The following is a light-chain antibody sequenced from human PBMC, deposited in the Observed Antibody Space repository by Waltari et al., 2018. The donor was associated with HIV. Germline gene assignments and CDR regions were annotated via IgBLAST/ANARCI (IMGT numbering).Light chain of an antibody. Sequence: QSALTQPASVSGSPGQSITISCAGTNSDVGGYNYVSWYQQHPGKAPKLMIYEVNKRPSGLSSRFSGSKSGNTASLTIAGLQPEDEADYYCSSYTSSSTLDFVFGTGTKVTVL. V-gene: IGLV2-14*01. CDR3: SSYTSSSTLDFV. CDR1: NSDVGGYNY. CDR2: EVN. J-gene: IGLJ1*01.